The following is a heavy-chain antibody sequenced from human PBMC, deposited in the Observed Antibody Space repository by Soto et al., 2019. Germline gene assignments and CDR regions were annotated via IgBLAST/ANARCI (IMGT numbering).Heavy chain of an antibody. CDR1: GYTFTSYY. CDR3: ALPAMVRGVQPDY. Sequence: ASVKVSCKASGYTFTSYYMHWVRQAPGQGLEWMGIINPSGGSTSYAQKFQGRVTMTRDTSTSIVYMELSSLRSEDTAVYYCALPAMVRGVQPDYWGQGTLVTVSS. D-gene: IGHD3-10*01. V-gene: IGHV1-46*03. J-gene: IGHJ4*02. CDR2: INPSGGST.